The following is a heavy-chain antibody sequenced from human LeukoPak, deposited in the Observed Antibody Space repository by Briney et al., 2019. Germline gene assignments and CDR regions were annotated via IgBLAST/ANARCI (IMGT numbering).Heavy chain of an antibody. V-gene: IGHV3-23*01. D-gene: IGHD2-15*01. CDR1: GITLSNYG. Sequence: PGGSLRPSCVVSGITLSNYGMSWVRQAPGKGLEWVAGISDRGGSTNYADSVKGRFTISRDNPKNTLYLQMNSLRSEDTAVYFCAKRGVVIRAVLVVGFHKEAYYFDSWGQGALVTVSS. CDR2: ISDRGGST. J-gene: IGHJ4*02. CDR3: AKRGVVIRAVLVVGFHKEAYYFDS.